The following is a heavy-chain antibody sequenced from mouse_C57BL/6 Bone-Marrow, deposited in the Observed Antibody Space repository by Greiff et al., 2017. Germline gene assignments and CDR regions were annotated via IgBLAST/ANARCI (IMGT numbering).Heavy chain of an antibody. CDR3: TTPDGYYYAMDY. CDR1: GFNIKDYY. Sequence: VQLQQSGAELVRPGASVKLSCTASGFNIKDYYMHWVKQRPEQGLEWIGWIDPENGDTEYASKFQGKATITADTSSNTAYLQLSSLTSEDTAVYYCTTPDGYYYAMDYWGQGTSVTVSS. D-gene: IGHD2-3*01. V-gene: IGHV14-4*01. CDR2: IDPENGDT. J-gene: IGHJ4*01.